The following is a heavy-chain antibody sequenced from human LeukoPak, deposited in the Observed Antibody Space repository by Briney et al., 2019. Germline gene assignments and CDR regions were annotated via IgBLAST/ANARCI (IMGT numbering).Heavy chain of an antibody. Sequence: ASVKVSCKASGYTFTNYDINWVRQATGQGLEWMGWMNPNSGNTGYAQKFQGRVTITRNTSISTAYLELSRLRPEDTAVYYCVREWFDPWGQGTLVTVSS. J-gene: IGHJ5*02. V-gene: IGHV1-8*03. CDR1: GYTFTNYD. CDR3: VREWFDP. CDR2: MNPNSGNT.